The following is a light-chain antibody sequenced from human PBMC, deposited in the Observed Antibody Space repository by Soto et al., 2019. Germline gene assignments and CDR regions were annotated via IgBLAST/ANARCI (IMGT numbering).Light chain of an antibody. Sequence: DIQMTQSPSTLSAFVGDRVSITCRASQSISNWLAWYQQKPGKAPKLLIYKASILESGVPSRFSGSGSGTEFTHTISSLQPDDFATYYCQQYNSYRRTFGQGTKVEIK. J-gene: IGKJ1*01. CDR1: QSISNW. CDR2: KAS. CDR3: QQYNSYRRT. V-gene: IGKV1-5*03.